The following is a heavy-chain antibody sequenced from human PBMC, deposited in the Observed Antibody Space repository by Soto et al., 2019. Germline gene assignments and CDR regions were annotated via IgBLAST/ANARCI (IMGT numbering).Heavy chain of an antibody. Sequence: QVQLVESGGGVVQPGRSLRLSCAASGFMFSNHGMHWVRRAPAKGLEWVAVIWSDGNNRYYAASVKGRFTISRDNSKNTVYLQMNSLRAEDTAVYYCVRGDNWNDEASDYWGQGTLVTVSS. V-gene: IGHV3-33*01. CDR3: VRGDNWNDEASDY. CDR1: GFMFSNHG. CDR2: IWSDGNNR. D-gene: IGHD1-1*01. J-gene: IGHJ4*02.